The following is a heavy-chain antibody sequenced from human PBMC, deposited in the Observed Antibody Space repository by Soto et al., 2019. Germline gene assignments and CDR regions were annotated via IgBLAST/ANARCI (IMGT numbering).Heavy chain of an antibody. CDR1: GGSISSGGYY. Sequence: SETLSLTCTVSGGSISSGGYYWSWIRQHPGKGLEWIGYIYYSGSTYYNPSLKSRVTISVDTSKNQFSLNLSSVTAADTAVYYCARGGTYYGSGSYYNLYYFDYWGQGTLVTVSS. J-gene: IGHJ4*02. D-gene: IGHD3-10*01. V-gene: IGHV4-31*03. CDR3: ARGGTYYGSGSYYNLYYFDY. CDR2: IYYSGST.